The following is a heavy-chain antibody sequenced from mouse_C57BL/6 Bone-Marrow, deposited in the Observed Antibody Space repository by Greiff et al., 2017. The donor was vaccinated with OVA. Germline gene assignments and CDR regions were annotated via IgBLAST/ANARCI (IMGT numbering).Heavy chain of an antibody. V-gene: IGHV1-39*01. D-gene: IGHD1-1*01. CDR2: INPNYGAT. Sequence: EVQLQQSGPELVKPGASVKVSCKASGYSFTDYNMNWVKQSTGQSLEWIGVINPNYGATSCNQKFKGKATLTVDQSSSTAYMQLNSLTSEDSAVEYCARSGYYGPLFDCWGQGTTLTVTS. CDR3: ARSGYYGPLFDC. CDR1: GYSFTDYN. J-gene: IGHJ2*01.